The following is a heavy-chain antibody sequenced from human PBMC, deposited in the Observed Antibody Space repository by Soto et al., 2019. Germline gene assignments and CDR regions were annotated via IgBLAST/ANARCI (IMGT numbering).Heavy chain of an antibody. CDR2: IFPTGTT. CDR3: ARCMGYDDSGRFDPTFDR. CDR1: GDSMNSEY. J-gene: IGHJ4*02. D-gene: IGHD3-22*01. Sequence: QVQLQESGPGLVRPSETLSLTCSVSGDSMNSEYWTWIRQTPGKGLGWFGYIFPTGTTNYNPSLKSRVIISVDRSKNQFSLDLFSVTAADTAIYYCARCMGYDDSGRFDPTFDRWGQGTRVTVSS. V-gene: IGHV4-4*09.